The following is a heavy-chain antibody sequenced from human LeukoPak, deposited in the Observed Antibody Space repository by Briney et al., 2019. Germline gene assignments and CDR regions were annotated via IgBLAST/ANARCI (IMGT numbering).Heavy chain of an antibody. V-gene: IGHV3-48*01. CDR1: GFTCGTYS. CDR2: ISRTVDSI. J-gene: IGHJ6*02. CDR3: ARSGAFNYGMDV. Sequence: PGGSLRLSCAASGFTCGTYSMNWVRQAPGKGLEWVAYISRTVDSIYYADSVKGRFTISRDHAKNSIYLQMNSLRAEDTAVYYCARSGAFNYGMDVWGQGTTVTVSS. D-gene: IGHD1-26*01.